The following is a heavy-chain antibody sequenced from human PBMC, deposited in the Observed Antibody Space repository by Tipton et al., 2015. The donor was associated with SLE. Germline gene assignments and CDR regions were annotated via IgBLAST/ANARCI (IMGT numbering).Heavy chain of an antibody. CDR2: IYYSGNI. J-gene: IGHJ6*04. D-gene: IGHD1-7*01. CDR1: GGSISSGGYY. V-gene: IGHV4-31*03. CDR3: ARATDWNLSPDV. Sequence: TLSLTCTVSGGSISSGGYYWTWIRQLPGKGLEWIGYIYYSGNIYYNPSLGSRLTISVDTSKDQFSLRLTSVTAADTAVYYCARATDWNLSPDVWGKGTTVTVSS.